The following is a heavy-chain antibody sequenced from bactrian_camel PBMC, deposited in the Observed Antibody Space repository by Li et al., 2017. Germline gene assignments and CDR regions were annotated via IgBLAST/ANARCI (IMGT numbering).Heavy chain of an antibody. CDR1: AITYGNY. CDR3: ASGNWRRDTGSWSERGKFDS. V-gene: IGHV3S55*01. CDR2: INSVDTT. Sequence: HVQLVESGGGSVQAGGSLRLSCVTSAITYGNYMGWFRQAPGKEREAVAAINSVDTTFYAGSVKGRFTISRDNAKKTLYLQMNDLKPKDTAMYYCASGNWRRDTGSWSERGKFDSWGQGTQVTVS. D-gene: IGHD6*01. J-gene: IGHJ4*01.